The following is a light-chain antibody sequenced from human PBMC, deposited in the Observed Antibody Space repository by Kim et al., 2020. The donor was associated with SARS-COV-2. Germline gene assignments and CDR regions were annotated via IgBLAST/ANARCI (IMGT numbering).Light chain of an antibody. V-gene: IGLV3-25*03. CDR1: ALPKQY. CDR2: KDS. Sequence: SPGRTARITRSEAALPKQYAYWYQQKPGQAPMLVIYKDSERPSVIPERFAGSSSGTTVTLTISGVQAEDEADYYCQSADSSGTYVVFGGGTQLTVL. CDR3: QSADSSGTYVV. J-gene: IGLJ2*01.